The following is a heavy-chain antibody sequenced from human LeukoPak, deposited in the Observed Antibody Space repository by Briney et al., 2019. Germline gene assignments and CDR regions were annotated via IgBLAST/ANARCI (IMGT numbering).Heavy chain of an antibody. D-gene: IGHD3-22*01. V-gene: IGHV3-21*01. CDR3: AGKGGYFDSGLYI. CDR1: GFTFSNYA. CDR2: ISGDTSYK. Sequence: GGSLRLSCAASGFTFSNYALNWVRQAPGQGLEWVSSISGDTSYKYCADSLKGRFTISRDNANNSLYLQMNSLRAEDTALYYCAGKGGYFDSGLYIWGQGTMVTVSS. J-gene: IGHJ3*02.